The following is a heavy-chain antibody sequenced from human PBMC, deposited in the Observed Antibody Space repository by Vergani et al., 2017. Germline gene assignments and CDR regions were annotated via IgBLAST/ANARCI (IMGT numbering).Heavy chain of an antibody. CDR3: ARDMSYLDY. CDR1: GFTFSDYY. CDR2: ISYDGSNK. D-gene: IGHD1-26*01. Sequence: QVQLVESGGGLVKPGGSLRLSCAASGFTFSDYYMSWIRQAPGKGLEWVAVISYDGSNKYYADSVKGRFTISRDNSKNTLYLQMNSLRAEDTAVYYCARDMSYLDYWGQGTLVTVSS. J-gene: IGHJ4*02. V-gene: IGHV3-30-3*01.